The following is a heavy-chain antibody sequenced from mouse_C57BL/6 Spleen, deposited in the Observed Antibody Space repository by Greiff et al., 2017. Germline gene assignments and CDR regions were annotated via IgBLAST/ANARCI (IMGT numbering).Heavy chain of an antibody. CDR2: INPSSGYT. J-gene: IGHJ2*01. CDR3: ARSDYGNYEGDY. D-gene: IGHD2-1*01. V-gene: IGHV1-4*01. CDR1: GYTFTSYT. Sequence: QVQLQQSGAELARPGASVKMSCKASGYTFTSYTMHWVKQRPGQGLEWIGYINPSSGYTKYNQKFKDKATLTADKSSSTAYMQLSSLTSEDSAVYYCARSDYGNYEGDYWGKGTTLTVAS.